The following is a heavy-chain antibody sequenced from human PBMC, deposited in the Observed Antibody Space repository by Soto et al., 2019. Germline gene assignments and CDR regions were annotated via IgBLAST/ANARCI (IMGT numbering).Heavy chain of an antibody. CDR1: GFSFSSYA. J-gene: IGHJ6*02. D-gene: IGHD5-18*01. CDR3: AKVLGYSYGHHYYYYGMDV. CDR2: LSGSGSST. Sequence: GGSLRLSCAASGFSFSSYAMSWVRQAPGKGLEWVSALSGSGSSTYHADSVKGRFTISRDNSKNTLYLQMNSLRAEDTAIYYCAKVLGYSYGHHYYYYGMDVWGQGTTVTVSS. V-gene: IGHV3-23*01.